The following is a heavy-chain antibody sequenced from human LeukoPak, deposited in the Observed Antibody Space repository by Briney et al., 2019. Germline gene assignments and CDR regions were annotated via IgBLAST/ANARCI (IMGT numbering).Heavy chain of an antibody. J-gene: IGHJ4*02. D-gene: IGHD4-17*01. CDR1: GGSFSGYY. V-gene: IGHV4-34*01. CDR3: ARLIAGKLTTVTTTYYFDY. CDR2: ISHSGST. Sequence: SETLSLTCAVYGGSFSGYYWSWIRQPPGKGLEWIGEISHSGSTNYNPSLKSRVTISVDTSKNQFSLKLSSVTAADTAVYYCARLIAGKLTTVTTTYYFDYWGQGTLVTVSS.